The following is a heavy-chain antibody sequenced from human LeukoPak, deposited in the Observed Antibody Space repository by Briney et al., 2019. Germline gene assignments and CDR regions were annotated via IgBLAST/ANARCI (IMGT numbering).Heavy chain of an antibody. Sequence: PSETLSLTCTVSGGSISSSSYYWGWIRQPPGKGLEWIGSMDYSGSTYFNPSLKSRVAISVGTSKNQFSLKLSSVTAADTAVYCCAVVRGYFDYWGQGTLVTVSS. CDR2: MDYSGST. CDR3: AVVRGYFDY. CDR1: GGSISSSSYY. V-gene: IGHV4-39*01. J-gene: IGHJ4*02. D-gene: IGHD3-10*01.